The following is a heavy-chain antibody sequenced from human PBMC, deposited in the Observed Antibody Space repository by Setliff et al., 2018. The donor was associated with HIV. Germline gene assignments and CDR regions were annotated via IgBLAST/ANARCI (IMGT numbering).Heavy chain of an antibody. V-gene: IGHV3-30*04. J-gene: IGHJ3*02. Sequence: PGGSLRLSCAASGFTFSSYAVHWVRQAPGKGLEWVAVISYDGSNKYYADSVKGRFTISRDNSKNALYLQMNSLRAEDTAVYYCAKANKIAVDTFDIWGQGTMVTVSS. CDR2: ISYDGSNK. CDR3: AKANKIAVDTFDI. CDR1: GFTFSSYA. D-gene: IGHD6-13*01.